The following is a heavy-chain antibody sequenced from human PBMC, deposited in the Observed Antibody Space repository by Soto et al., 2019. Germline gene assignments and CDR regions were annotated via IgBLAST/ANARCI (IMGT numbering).Heavy chain of an antibody. J-gene: IGHJ4*02. Sequence: EVQLLESGGGLVQPGGSLRLSCAASGFTFSSYAMSWVRQAPGKGLEWVSAISGSGGSTNYADSVKGRFTISRDNSKNTLYLQMNSLRAEDTAVYYCAKDMAIFGVVTTFDYWGQGTLVTVSS. CDR3: AKDMAIFGVVTTFDY. V-gene: IGHV3-23*01. D-gene: IGHD3-3*01. CDR1: GFTFSSYA. CDR2: ISGSGGST.